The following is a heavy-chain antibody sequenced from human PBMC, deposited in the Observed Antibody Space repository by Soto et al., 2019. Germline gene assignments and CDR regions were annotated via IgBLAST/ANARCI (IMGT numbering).Heavy chain of an antibody. CDR2: ITWNSGTI. CDR1: GFTFDDYA. Sequence: EVQLVESGGGLVHPGRSLRLSCAASGFTFDDYAMHWVRQAPGKGLEWVSTITWNSGTIAYADSVKGRFTISRDNAKNSLYLQMNTLRAEDTAFYYCVILDGPTLSFDSWGQGTLVTVSS. J-gene: IGHJ4*02. D-gene: IGHD1-1*01. CDR3: VILDGPTLSFDS. V-gene: IGHV3-9*01.